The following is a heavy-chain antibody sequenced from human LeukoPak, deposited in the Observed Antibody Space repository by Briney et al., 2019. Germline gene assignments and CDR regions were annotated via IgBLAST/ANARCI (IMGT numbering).Heavy chain of an antibody. J-gene: IGHJ4*02. CDR1: GGSISSGDYP. V-gene: IGHV4-30-2*01. CDR2: IFHTGHT. D-gene: IGHD3-10*01. CDR3: ARGFYGSGSQFDY. Sequence: SQTLSLTCAVSGGSISSGDYPWSWIRQPPGKGLEWIGYIFHTGHTSYNPSPKSRVTISVDMSKNRLSLKLSSVTAADTAVYYCARGFYGSGSQFDYWGQGTLVTVSS.